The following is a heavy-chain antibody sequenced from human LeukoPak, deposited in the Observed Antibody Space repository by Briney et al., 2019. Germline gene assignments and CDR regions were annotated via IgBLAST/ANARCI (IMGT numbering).Heavy chain of an antibody. D-gene: IGHD6-13*01. J-gene: IGHJ5*02. V-gene: IGHV3-73*01. CDR2: IRSKANSYAT. CDR1: GFTFSGSA. Sequence: GGSLRLSCAASGFTFSGSAVHWVRQAPGKGLEWVGRIRSKANSYATTYAASVNGRFTISRDDSKNTAYLHMNSLKIEDTAVYYCTRQEALLEDNSRDWFDPWGQGTLVTVSS. CDR3: TRQEALLEDNSRDWFDP.